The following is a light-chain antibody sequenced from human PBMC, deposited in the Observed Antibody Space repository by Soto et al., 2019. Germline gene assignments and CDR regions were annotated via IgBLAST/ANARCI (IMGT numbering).Light chain of an antibody. CDR2: GAS. CDR3: QHYNDWPPTWT. Sequence: EIVMTQSPATLSVSPGERATLSCRAIQRVRSNLAWYQQKPGQAPRVLIYGASTRATGIPARFSGSGSGTEFTLTISSLQSEDFAVYYCQHYNDWPPTWTFGQGTRVEIK. CDR1: QRVRSN. V-gene: IGKV3-15*01. J-gene: IGKJ1*01.